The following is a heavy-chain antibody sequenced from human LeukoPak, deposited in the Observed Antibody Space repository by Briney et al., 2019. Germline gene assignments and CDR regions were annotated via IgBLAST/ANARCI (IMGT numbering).Heavy chain of an antibody. CDR2: IYTSGST. CDR1: GGSISSGSYY. D-gene: IGHD2-2*01. Sequence: SETLSLTCTVSGGSISSGSYYWSWIRQPAGKGLEWIGRIYTSGSTNYNPSLKSRVTISVDTSKNQFSLKLSSVTAADTAVYYCARAGPGYCSSTSCYFDIWGQGTMVTVSS. CDR3: ARAGPGYCSSTSCYFDI. J-gene: IGHJ3*02. V-gene: IGHV4-61*02.